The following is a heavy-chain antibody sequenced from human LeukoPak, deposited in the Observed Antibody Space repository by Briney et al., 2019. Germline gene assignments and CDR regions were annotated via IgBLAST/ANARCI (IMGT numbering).Heavy chain of an antibody. Sequence: LETLSLTCTVSGVPISNYFWSWIRQPPGKGLEWIGYIYYSGSTNYNPSLKSRVTISVDTSKNQFSLKLTSVTAADTAVYYCARRPSQLPLDSFDIWGQGTMVTVSS. D-gene: IGHD3-10*01. J-gene: IGHJ3*02. CDR1: GVPISNYF. V-gene: IGHV4-59*01. CDR3: ARRPSQLPLDSFDI. CDR2: IYYSGST.